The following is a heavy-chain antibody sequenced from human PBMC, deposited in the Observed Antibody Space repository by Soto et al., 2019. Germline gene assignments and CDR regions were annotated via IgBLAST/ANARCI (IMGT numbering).Heavy chain of an antibody. V-gene: IGHV1-8*01. CDR3: ARTLCGDNVDY. J-gene: IGHJ4*02. D-gene: IGHD4-17*01. CDR1: EYTFTSYD. Sequence: QVQLVQSGAEVKKPGASVKVSCKASEYTFTSYDINWVRQATGQGLEWMGWMNPNSGNTGYAQQFQGRVTMTRNTSIIAAYMELRSLRSDDTAVYYCARTLCGDNVDYGGQAILVPVSS. CDR2: MNPNSGNT.